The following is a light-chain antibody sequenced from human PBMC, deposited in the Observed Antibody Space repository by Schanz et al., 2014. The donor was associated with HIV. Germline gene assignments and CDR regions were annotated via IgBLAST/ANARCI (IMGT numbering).Light chain of an antibody. J-gene: IGLJ3*02. CDR3: CSYAGSSTLV. CDR2: DVS. Sequence: QSALTQPASVSGSPGQAITISCTGTSSDVGGHNYVSWYQQHPGKAPKLIIYDVSNRPSGVSNRFSGSKSGNTASLTISGLQAEDEADYYCCSYAGSSTLVFGGGTKLTVL. CDR1: SSDVGGHNY. V-gene: IGLV2-14*03.